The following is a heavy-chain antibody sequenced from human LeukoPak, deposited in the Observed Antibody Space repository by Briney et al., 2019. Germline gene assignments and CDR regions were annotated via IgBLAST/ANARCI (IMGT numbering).Heavy chain of an antibody. CDR1: GFTFSSYG. J-gene: IGHJ4*02. CDR2: IWYDGSSK. Sequence: GGSLRLSCAASGFTFSSYGMHWVRQAPGKGLEWVAVIWYDGSSKYYADSVKGRFTISRDNSKNTLYLQMNSLRAEDTAVYYCAREAEEYCSGGSCYAGSFDYWGQGTLVTVSS. V-gene: IGHV3-33*01. CDR3: AREAEEYCSGGSCYAGSFDY. D-gene: IGHD2-15*01.